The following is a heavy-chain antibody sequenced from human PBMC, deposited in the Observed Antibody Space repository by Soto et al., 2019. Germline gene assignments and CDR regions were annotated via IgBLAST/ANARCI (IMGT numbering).Heavy chain of an antibody. CDR2: ISGSGGST. V-gene: IGHV3-23*01. CDR3: AKGHDNGDFFDY. J-gene: IGHJ4*02. CDR1: GFTISSYA. D-gene: IGHD4-17*01. Sequence: EVQLLESGGGLVQPGGSLRLSCAASGFTISSYAMSWVRQAPGKGLEWVSAISGSGGSTYYADSVKGRFTISRDNSKNTLYLQMNSLRAEDTAVYYCAKGHDNGDFFDYWGQGTLVTVSS.